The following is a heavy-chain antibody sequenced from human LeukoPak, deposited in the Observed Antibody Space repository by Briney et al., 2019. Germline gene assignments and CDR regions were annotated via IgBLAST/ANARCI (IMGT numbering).Heavy chain of an antibody. D-gene: IGHD3-9*01. CDR2: ISSSSSTI. CDR1: GFTFSSYS. J-gene: IGHJ4*02. Sequence: GGSLRLSCAASGFTFSSYSMNWVRQAPGKGLEWVSYISSSSSTIYYAGSVKGRFTISRDNAKNSLYLQMNSLRAEDTAVYYCAKEGPIFDYWGQGTLVTVSS. V-gene: IGHV3-48*04. CDR3: AKEGPIFDY.